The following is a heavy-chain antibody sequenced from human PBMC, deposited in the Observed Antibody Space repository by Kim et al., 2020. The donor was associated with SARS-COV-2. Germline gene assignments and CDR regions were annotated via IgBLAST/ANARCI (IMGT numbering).Heavy chain of an antibody. CDR1: GGSFSGSY. CDR3: ARRLQWLITGLDP. Sequence: SQTLSLTCAVSGGSFSGSYWSWIRPPPGKGLEWIGEINHSGSTNYNPSLKSRVTISVDTSKNQFSLKLSSVTAADTAVYYCARRLQWLITGLDPWGQGTLVTVSA. J-gene: IGHJ5*02. V-gene: IGHV4-34*01. CDR2: INHSGST. D-gene: IGHD6-19*01.